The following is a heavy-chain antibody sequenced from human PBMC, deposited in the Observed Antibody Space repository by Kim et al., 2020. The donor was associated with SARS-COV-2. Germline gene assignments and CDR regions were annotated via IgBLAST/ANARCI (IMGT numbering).Heavy chain of an antibody. D-gene: IGHD1-26*01. CDR3: ARARIVGATIGRFDY. Sequence: SVKVSCKASGGTFSSYAISWVRQAPGQGLEWMGGIIPIFGTANYAQKFQGRVTITADESTSTAYMELSSLRSEDTAVYYCARARIVGATIGRFDYWGQGTLVTVSS. V-gene: IGHV1-69*13. CDR2: IIPIFGTA. J-gene: IGHJ4*02. CDR1: GGTFSSYA.